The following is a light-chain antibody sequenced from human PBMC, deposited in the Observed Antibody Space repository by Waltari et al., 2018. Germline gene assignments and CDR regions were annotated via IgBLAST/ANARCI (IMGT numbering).Light chain of an antibody. CDR1: QTVSSS. CDR2: GAS. CDR3: QQYNNWPLT. J-gene: IGKJ1*01. V-gene: IGKV3-15*01. Sequence: EIVMTQSPATLSLSPGERAALSCRASQTVSSSLAWYQQKPGQAPRLLIYGASTRATGIPARFGGSGSGTEFILTISSLQSEDFAVYYCQQYNNWPLTFGQGTKVEIK.